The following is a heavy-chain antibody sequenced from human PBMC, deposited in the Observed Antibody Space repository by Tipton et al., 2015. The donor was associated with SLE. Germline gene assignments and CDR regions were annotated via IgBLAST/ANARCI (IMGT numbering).Heavy chain of an antibody. CDR1: GGSISSGGHY. J-gene: IGHJ2*01. CDR2: IYYSGSN. CDR3: ARGEGGGFCDL. V-gene: IGHV4-31*03. D-gene: IGHD3-16*01. Sequence: TLSLTCTVSGGSISSGGHYWSWIRPHPGKGLEWDGYIYYSGSNFYNPSLNSRVTISVDTSKNQFSLKPTSATAAGASVYYCARGEGGGFCDLWGRGTLVTVSS.